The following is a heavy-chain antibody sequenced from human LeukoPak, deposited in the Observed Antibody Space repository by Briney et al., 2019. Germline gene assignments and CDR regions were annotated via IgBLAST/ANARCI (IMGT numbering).Heavy chain of an antibody. D-gene: IGHD6-19*01. CDR2: ISPSGDYT. CDR1: GYTFSSYY. CDR3: ARDLSSGWYVTDY. Sequence: ASVKVSCKASGYTFSSYYMHWVRQAPGQGLEWMGIISPSGDYTRYAQKLQGRVSMTLDTSTSTVYMELNSLESEDTAMYYCARDLSSGWYVTDYWGQGTLVTVSS. J-gene: IGHJ4*02. V-gene: IGHV1-46*04.